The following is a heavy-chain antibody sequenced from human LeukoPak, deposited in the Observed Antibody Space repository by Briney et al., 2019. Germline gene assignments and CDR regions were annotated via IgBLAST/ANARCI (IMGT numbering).Heavy chain of an antibody. V-gene: IGHV1-69*06. CDR2: IIPIFGTA. CDR3: ARDGGCSGGSCPFDY. D-gene: IGHD2-15*01. Sequence: SVKVSCKASGGTFSSYAISWVRQAPGQGLEWMGGIIPIFGTANYAQKFQGRVTITADKSTSTAYMELSSPRSEDTAVYYCARDGGCSGGSCPFDYWGQGTLVTVSS. J-gene: IGHJ4*02. CDR1: GGTFSSYA.